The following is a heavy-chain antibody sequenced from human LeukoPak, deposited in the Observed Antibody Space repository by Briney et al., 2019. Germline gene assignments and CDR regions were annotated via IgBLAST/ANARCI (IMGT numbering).Heavy chain of an antibody. CDR1: GFSFNSDW. Sequence: GGSLRLSCAASGFSFNSDWMDWVRQAPGKGLEWVANIKHDESEKNYLDSVKGRFTISRDNAKNSLYLQMNSLRAEDTAVYYCARDKWELLPDIWGQGTMVTVSS. CDR3: ARDKWELLPDI. D-gene: IGHD1-26*01. V-gene: IGHV3-7*01. J-gene: IGHJ3*02. CDR2: IKHDESEK.